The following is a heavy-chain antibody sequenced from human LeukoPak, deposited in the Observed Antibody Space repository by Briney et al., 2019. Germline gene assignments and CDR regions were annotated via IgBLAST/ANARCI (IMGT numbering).Heavy chain of an antibody. V-gene: IGHV4-59*08. D-gene: IGHD4-23*01. CDR1: GASISNYY. Sequence: SETLSLTCTVSGASISNYYWSWIRQPPGKGLEWIGYIFYSGTTNYNPSLKSRLTVSLDTSKNQFSLQLRSVTAADTAVYYCARFTTVVPAFWYFDLWGRGTLVTVSS. J-gene: IGHJ2*01. CDR2: IFYSGTT. CDR3: ARFTTVVPAFWYFDL.